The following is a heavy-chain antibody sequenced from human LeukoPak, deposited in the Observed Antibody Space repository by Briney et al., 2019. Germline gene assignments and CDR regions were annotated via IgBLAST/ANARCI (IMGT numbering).Heavy chain of an antibody. CDR3: ARGGSYYSDYFDY. Sequence: ASVTLSCTASGSTCTSYDINWGRQATGQGLEWMGMMNPNSGNTSNEQTFPSRVTITRNTSISTAYMELSSPRPEDTAVYDCARGGSYYSDYFDYWGQGTLVTVSS. J-gene: IGHJ4*02. V-gene: IGHV1-8*01. CDR2: MNPNSGNT. D-gene: IGHD1-26*01. CDR1: GSTCTSYD.